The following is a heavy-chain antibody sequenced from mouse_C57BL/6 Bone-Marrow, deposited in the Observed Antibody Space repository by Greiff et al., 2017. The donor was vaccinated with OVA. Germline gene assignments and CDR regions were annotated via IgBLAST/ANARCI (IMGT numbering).Heavy chain of an antibody. V-gene: IGHV1-55*01. J-gene: IGHJ2*01. D-gene: IGHD2-12*01. Sequence: QVQLKQPGAELVKPGASVKMSCKASGYTFTSYWITWVKPRPGQGLEWIGDIYPGSGSTNYNEKFKSKATLTVDTSSSTAYMQLSSLTSEDSAVYYCARSYRSFDYWGQGTTLTVSS. CDR2: IYPGSGST. CDR3: ARSYRSFDY. CDR1: GYTFTSYW.